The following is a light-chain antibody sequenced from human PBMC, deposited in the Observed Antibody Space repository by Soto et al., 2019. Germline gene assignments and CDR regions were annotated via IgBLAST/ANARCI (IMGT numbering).Light chain of an antibody. CDR3: HQYKTYSRT. V-gene: IGKV1-5*03. CDR1: QSISSW. CDR2: GAS. J-gene: IGKJ1*01. Sequence: DIQMTQCPSTLSASVGDRVTITCRASQSISSWLAWYQQKPGKAPKLLIYGASSLESGVPSRFSGSGSGTEFTLTISSLQPDDFATYYCHQYKTYSRTFGQGTKVEIK.